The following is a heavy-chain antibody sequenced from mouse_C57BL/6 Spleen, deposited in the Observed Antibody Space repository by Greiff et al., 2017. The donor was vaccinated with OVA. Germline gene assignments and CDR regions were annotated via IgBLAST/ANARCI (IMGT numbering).Heavy chain of an antibody. J-gene: IGHJ1*03. D-gene: IGHD1-1*01. CDR3: AKGATVVGYFDV. CDR2: IDPSDSET. V-gene: IGHV1-52*01. CDR1: GYTFSSYW. Sequence: VQLQQPGAELVRPGSSVKLSCKASGYTFSSYWMHWVKQRPIQGLEWIGNIDPSDSETHYNQKFKDKATLTVDKSSSTAYMQLSSLTSEDSAVYYCAKGATVVGYFDVWGTGTTVTVSS.